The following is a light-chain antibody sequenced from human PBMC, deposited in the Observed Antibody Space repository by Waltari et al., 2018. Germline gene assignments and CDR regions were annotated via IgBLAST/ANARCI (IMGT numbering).Light chain of an antibody. J-gene: IGLJ7*01. CDR1: RANIGNNY. Sequence: QSVLTQPPSVSAAPGQRVTIPCSGGRANIGNNYVSWYRQFPGTAPKLLIYEDTVRPSGIACRFSCSKSGTSATLDITGLQAGYEADYYCGTWDSSLSGAVFGGGTHLTVL. V-gene: IGLV1-51*02. CDR3: GTWDSSLSGAV. CDR2: EDT.